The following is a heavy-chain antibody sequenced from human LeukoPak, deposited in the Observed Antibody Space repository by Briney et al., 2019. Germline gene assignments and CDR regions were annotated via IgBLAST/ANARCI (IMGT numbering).Heavy chain of an antibody. D-gene: IGHD6-19*01. CDR1: GGTFSSYA. CDR2: IIPIFGTA. V-gene: IGHV1-69*13. J-gene: IGHJ4*02. CDR3: ARGMAMAVAHDY. Sequence: SVKVSCKASGGTFSSYAISWVRQAPGQGLEWMGGIIPIFGTANYAQKFQGRVTITADESTSTAYMELSSLRPEDTAVYYCARGMAMAVAHDYWGQGTLVTVSS.